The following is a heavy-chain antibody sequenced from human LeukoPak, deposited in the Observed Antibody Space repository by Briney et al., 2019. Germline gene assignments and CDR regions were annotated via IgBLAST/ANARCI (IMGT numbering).Heavy chain of an antibody. Sequence: GGSLRLSCAASGFTFSSHGMHWVRQAPGKGLEWVAVISYDGSNKYYADSVKGRFTISRDNSKNTLYLQMNTLRAEDTAVFYCARGWGGSGWYFDLWGRGTLVTVSS. CDR3: ARGWGGSGWYFDL. CDR1: GFTFSSHG. D-gene: IGHD3-10*01. CDR2: ISYDGSNK. V-gene: IGHV3-30*03. J-gene: IGHJ2*01.